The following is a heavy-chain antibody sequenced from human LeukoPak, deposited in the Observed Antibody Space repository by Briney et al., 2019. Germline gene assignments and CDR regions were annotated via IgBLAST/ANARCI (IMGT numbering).Heavy chain of an antibody. Sequence: PGGSLRLSCAASGFTFSNFGMNWVRQAPGKGLEWVANIKEDGAETRYVDSVRGRFTISRDNAKNSVYLQMNYLRAEDTAVYHCARHGPDTGYRHLDLWGRGALVTVSS. D-gene: IGHD3-9*01. CDR2: IKEDGAET. CDR1: GFTFSNFG. V-gene: IGHV3-7*01. J-gene: IGHJ5*02. CDR3: ARHGPDTGYRHLDL.